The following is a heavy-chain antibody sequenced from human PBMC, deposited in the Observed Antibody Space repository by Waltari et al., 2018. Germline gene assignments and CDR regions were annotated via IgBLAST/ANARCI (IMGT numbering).Heavy chain of an antibody. CDR3: ARQAWTGGASYSFYYFDY. J-gene: IGHJ4*02. Sequence: EVKLVQPGAEVKKPGESLKILCKGSGYSFKSHWIAGVRQLPGKGLEWVGAIYPGDSDTRYSPPFQGQVMISADRSTNTAFLQWGSLKASDTAMYYCARQAWTGGASYSFYYFDYWGPGTLITVSS. CDR1: GYSFKSHW. D-gene: IGHD2-15*01. CDR2: IYPGDSDT. V-gene: IGHV5-51*01.